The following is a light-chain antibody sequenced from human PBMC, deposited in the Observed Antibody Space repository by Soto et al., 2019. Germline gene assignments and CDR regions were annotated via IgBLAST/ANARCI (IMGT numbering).Light chain of an antibody. Sequence: EIVLTQSPGTLSLSPGERATLSCRASQSVSSNYLAWYQQKPGQAPRLLIYGASSRATGIPDRFSGSGSGAGFPLTISRLEPEDFAVYYCQQYGSSPRTFGQGTKVEIK. CDR2: GAS. J-gene: IGKJ1*01. CDR3: QQYGSSPRT. V-gene: IGKV3-20*01. CDR1: QSVSSNY.